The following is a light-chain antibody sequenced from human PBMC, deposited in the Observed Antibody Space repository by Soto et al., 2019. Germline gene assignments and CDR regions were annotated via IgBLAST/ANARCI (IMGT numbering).Light chain of an antibody. CDR1: QSVRSNF. CDR2: GAS. Sequence: DIVLTQSPGTLSLSPGERVTLSCRATQSVRSNFLAWYRQKPGQAPRLLIYGASSRATGIPDRLSGSGSGTDFTLTISRLEPEDFAVYYCQQYGTLPITFGQGTRLEMK. CDR3: QQYGTLPIT. V-gene: IGKV3-20*01. J-gene: IGKJ5*01.